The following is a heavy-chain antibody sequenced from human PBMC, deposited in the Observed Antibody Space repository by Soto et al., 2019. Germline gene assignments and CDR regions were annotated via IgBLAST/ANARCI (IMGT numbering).Heavy chain of an antibody. Sequence: ASVKVSCKASGYTFTTYGINWVRQAPGQGLEWMGWISTDYGNTRFAQKFKGRVTMTTATSTSTAYMQLRSLRSDDTAVYYCARGYLLSGYSLDYHDLDVWGQGTTVTVSS. V-gene: IGHV1-18*04. CDR3: ARGYLLSGYSLDYHDLDV. J-gene: IGHJ6*03. D-gene: IGHD3-3*01. CDR1: GYTFTTYG. CDR2: ISTDYGNT.